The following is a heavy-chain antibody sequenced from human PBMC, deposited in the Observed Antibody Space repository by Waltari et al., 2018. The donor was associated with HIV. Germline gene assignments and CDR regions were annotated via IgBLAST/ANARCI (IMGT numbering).Heavy chain of an antibody. Sequence: QVQLVQSAPELKTPGASLTVSCKASGYPFTSNGIHWLRQAPGQRLEWMAWLNPANENTKYSHKFQARVTVTRDASASTAYLALSDLKSDDTAVYFCARGPPCSGGTCYSLFDLWGQGTLVTVSS. D-gene: IGHD2-15*01. CDR1: GYPFTSNG. V-gene: IGHV1-3*01. CDR2: LNPANENT. J-gene: IGHJ4*02. CDR3: ARGPPCSGGTCYSLFDL.